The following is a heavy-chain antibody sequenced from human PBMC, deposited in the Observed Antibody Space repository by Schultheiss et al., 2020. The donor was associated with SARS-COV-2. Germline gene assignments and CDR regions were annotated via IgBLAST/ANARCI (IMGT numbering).Heavy chain of an antibody. D-gene: IGHD2-2*01. CDR3: ARGVVVVPAAMYYFDY. J-gene: IGHJ4*02. Sequence: SVKVSCKASGGTFSSYAISWVRQAPGQGLEWMGGIIPIFGTANYAQKFQGRVTMTRNTSISTAYMELSSLRSEDTAVYYCARGVVVVPAAMYYFDYWGQGTLVTVSS. CDR2: IIPIFGTA. V-gene: IGHV1-69*05. CDR1: GGTFSSYA.